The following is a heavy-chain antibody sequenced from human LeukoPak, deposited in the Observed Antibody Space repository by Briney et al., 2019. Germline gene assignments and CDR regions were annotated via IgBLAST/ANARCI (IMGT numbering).Heavy chain of an antibody. CDR1: GFTFSNYA. V-gene: IGHV3-23*01. D-gene: IGHD3-9*01. CDR2: ISGSGSLT. J-gene: IGHJ3*02. Sequence: PGGSLRLSCAASGFTFSNYAMNWVRQAPGKGLEWVSGISGSGSLTYYADSVKGRFTISRDNSKTTLYLQMNSLRVEDTAVYYCARSSHYDILTGYSEEDAFDIWGQGTMVTVSS. CDR3: ARSSHYDILTGYSEEDAFDI.